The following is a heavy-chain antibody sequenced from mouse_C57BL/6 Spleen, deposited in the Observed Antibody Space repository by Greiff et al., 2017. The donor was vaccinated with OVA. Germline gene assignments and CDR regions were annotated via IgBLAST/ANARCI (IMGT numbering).Heavy chain of an antibody. CDR1: GYSITSGYY. Sequence: EVQLQESGPGLVKPSQSLSLTCSVTGYSITSGYYWNWIRQFPGNKLEWMGYISYDGSNNYNPSLKNRISITRDTSKNQFFLKLNSVTTEDTATYYCARGATVGYFDYWGQGTTLTVSS. CDR2: ISYDGSN. D-gene: IGHD1-1*01. J-gene: IGHJ2*01. CDR3: ARGATVGYFDY. V-gene: IGHV3-6*01.